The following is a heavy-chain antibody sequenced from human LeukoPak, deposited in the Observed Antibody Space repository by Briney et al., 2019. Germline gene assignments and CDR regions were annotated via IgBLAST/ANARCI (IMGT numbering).Heavy chain of an antibody. V-gene: IGHV3-23*01. D-gene: IGHD3-16*01. J-gene: IGHJ4*02. Sequence: GGSLRLSCAASRFTFSSYAMSWVRQAPGKGLEWVSAISGGTTHYADSVKGRFTISRDNSKNTLFLQINSLRAQDTAVYYCAKFGRSYGDHFDSWGQGTLVTVSS. CDR1: RFTFSSYA. CDR2: ISGGTT. CDR3: AKFGRSYGDHFDS.